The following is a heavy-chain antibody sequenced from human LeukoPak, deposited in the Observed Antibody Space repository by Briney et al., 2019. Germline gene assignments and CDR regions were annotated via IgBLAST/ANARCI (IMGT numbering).Heavy chain of an antibody. J-gene: IGHJ4*02. V-gene: IGHV3-30*01. Sequence: GGSLRLSCAAPGFTFSSYAMHWVRQAPGKGLEWVAVISYDGSNKYYADSVKGRFTISRDNSKNTLYLQMNSLRAEDTAVYYCARGLAGGTTWDPQDYWGQGTLVTVSS. CDR2: ISYDGSNK. CDR1: GFTFSSYA. CDR3: ARGLAGGTTWDPQDY. D-gene: IGHD1-7*01.